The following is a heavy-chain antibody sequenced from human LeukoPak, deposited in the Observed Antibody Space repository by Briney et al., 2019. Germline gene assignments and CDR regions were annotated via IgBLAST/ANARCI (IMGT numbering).Heavy chain of an antibody. CDR3: ARDRFPGDAFDI. D-gene: IGHD3-3*01. J-gene: IGHJ3*02. Sequence: SETLSLTCTVSGGSISSSSYYWCWIRQPPGKGLEWIGSIYYSGSTYYNPSLKSRVTISVDTSKNQFSLKLSSVTAADTAVYYCARDRFPGDAFDIWGQGTMVTVSS. CDR1: GGSISSSSYY. CDR2: IYYSGST. V-gene: IGHV4-39*07.